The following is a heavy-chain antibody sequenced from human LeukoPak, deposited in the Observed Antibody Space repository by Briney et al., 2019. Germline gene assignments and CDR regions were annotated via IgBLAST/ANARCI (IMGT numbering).Heavy chain of an antibody. CDR2: IKQDGSEK. CDR3: ARESCGGGSCRMNY. Sequence: GGSLRLSCAASGFTFSSYWMSWVRQAPGKGLEWVANIKQDGSEKYYVDSVKGRFSISRDNAKNSLYLQMNSLRAEDTAVYYCARESCGGGSCRMNYWGQGTLVTVSS. D-gene: IGHD2-15*01. V-gene: IGHV3-7*01. CDR1: GFTFSSYW. J-gene: IGHJ4*02.